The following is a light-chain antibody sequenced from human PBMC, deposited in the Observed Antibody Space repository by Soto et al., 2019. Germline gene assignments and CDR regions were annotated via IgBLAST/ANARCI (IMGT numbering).Light chain of an antibody. CDR2: GAS. Sequence: ENVLTQSPGTLSLSPGESATLSCWASQTVGANYLAWYQQKPGQAPRLLIYGASNRATGLSDRFSGSGSGTDFTLTISRLEPEDSAVYYCQQYAKSPITFGQGTRLEIK. CDR1: QTVGANY. V-gene: IGKV3-20*01. J-gene: IGKJ5*01. CDR3: QQYAKSPIT.